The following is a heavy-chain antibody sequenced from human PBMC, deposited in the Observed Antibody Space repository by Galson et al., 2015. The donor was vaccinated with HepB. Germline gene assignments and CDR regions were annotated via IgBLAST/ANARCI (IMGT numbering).Heavy chain of an antibody. CDR2: ISYDGSNK. CDR1: GFTFSSYA. D-gene: IGHD5-24*01. V-gene: IGHV3-30-3*01. Sequence: SLRLSCAASGFTFSSYAMHWVRQAPGKGLEWVAVISYDGSNKYYADSVKGRFTISRDNSKNTLYLQMNSLRAEDTAVYYCARDPPRDGYNERGYFDYWGQGTLVTVSS. CDR3: ARDPPRDGYNERGYFDY. J-gene: IGHJ4*02.